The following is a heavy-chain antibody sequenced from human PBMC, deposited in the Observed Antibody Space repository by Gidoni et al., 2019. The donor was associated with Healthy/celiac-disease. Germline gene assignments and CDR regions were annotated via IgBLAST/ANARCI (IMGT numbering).Heavy chain of an antibody. J-gene: IGHJ4*02. CDR3: ARHGDYDYIWGSWGVDY. D-gene: IGHD3-16*01. Sequence: QLQLQESGPGLVKPSETLSLTCPVSGGSISSSSYYWGWIRQPPVQGLEWIGIIYYSGSTYYNPSLKSRVTISVDTSKNQFSLKLSSVTASDTAVYYCARHGDYDYIWGSWGVDYWGQGTLVTVSS. V-gene: IGHV4-39*01. CDR1: GGSISSSSYY. CDR2: IYYSGST.